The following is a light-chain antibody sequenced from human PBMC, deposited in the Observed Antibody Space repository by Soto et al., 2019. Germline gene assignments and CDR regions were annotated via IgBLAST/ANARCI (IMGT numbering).Light chain of an antibody. V-gene: IGLV2-14*02. J-gene: IGLJ2*01. CDR1: SSDVGSYNL. CDR2: DVS. Sequence: QSALTQPASVSGSPGQSITISCTGTSSDVGSYNLVSWYQQHPGKAPKLMIYDVSNRPSGVSNRFSGSKSGNTASLTISGLQADDDSDYYCSSYSSSSSVVFGGGTKLTVL. CDR3: SSYSSSSSVV.